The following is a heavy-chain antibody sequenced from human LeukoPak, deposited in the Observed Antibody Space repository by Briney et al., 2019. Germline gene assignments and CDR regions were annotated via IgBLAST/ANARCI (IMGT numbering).Heavy chain of an antibody. CDR2: IYSGGST. V-gene: IGHV3-53*01. J-gene: IGHJ3*02. Sequence: GGSLRLSCAASGFTVSSNYMSRVRQAPGKGPEWVSSIYSGGSTYYADSVKGRFTISRDNSKNTVYLQMNSLIAEDTAVYYCARVRLDSSERYLDAFENWGQGTMVTVSS. CDR3: ARVRLDSSERYLDAFEN. CDR1: GFTVSSNY. D-gene: IGHD6-19*01.